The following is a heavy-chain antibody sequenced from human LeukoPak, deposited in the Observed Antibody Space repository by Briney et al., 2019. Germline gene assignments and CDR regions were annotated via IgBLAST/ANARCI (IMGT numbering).Heavy chain of an antibody. D-gene: IGHD2-2*02. Sequence: SQTLSLTCTVSGGSISSGGYCCSWIRHHPGKGLEWIGYIYYSGSTYSNQSLKSRVTISVDTSKNQFSLNLSSVTAADTAVYYCARYCSSTNCYKGGFDPWGQGTLVTVSS. V-gene: IGHV4-31*03. CDR2: IYYSGST. CDR1: GGSISSGGYC. CDR3: ARYCSSTNCYKGGFDP. J-gene: IGHJ5*02.